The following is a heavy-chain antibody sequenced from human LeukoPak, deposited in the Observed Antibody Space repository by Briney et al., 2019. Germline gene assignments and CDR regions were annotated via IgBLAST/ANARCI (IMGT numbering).Heavy chain of an antibody. V-gene: IGHV3-23*01. CDR2: ISGRGGSTYYADST. CDR3: AKDLLTYYDILTGYYPHYYYYYMDV. J-gene: IGHJ6*03. D-gene: IGHD3-9*01. CDR1: GFSFSNYG. Sequence: GGSLRLSCVASGFSFSNYGMHWVRQAPGKGLEWVSAISGRGGSTYYADSTYYADSVKGRFTISRDNSENTLYLQMNSLRAEDTAVYFCAKDLLTYYDILTGYYPHYYYYYMDVWGKGTTVTVSS.